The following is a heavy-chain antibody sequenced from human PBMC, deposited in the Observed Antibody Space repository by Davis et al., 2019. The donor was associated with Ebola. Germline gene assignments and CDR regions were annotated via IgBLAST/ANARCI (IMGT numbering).Heavy chain of an antibody. CDR1: GFAFSSYA. V-gene: IGHV3-23*01. D-gene: IGHD6-13*01. CDR2: ISGSGFTT. Sequence: GGSLRLSCAASGFAFSSYAMNWVRQAPGKGLEWVSGISGSGFTTYSADSVKGRFTISRDNSKNTLYLQMNSLRVEDTALYYCARGPSTGNSFSYWGQGTLVTVSS. CDR3: ARGPSTGNSFSY. J-gene: IGHJ4*02.